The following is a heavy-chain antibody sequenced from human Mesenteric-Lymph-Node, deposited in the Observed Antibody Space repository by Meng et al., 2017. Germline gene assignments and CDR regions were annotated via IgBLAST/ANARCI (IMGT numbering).Heavy chain of an antibody. Sequence: EVQLLESGGGLVHPGGSLRLSCAASGFTFSSNGMNWVRQDPGKGLEWVSSISGSGPVTYYADSVKGRFTISRDNSKNKLYLQMNSLKAEDTAVYYCAKALTTVTTAVDYWGQGTLVTVSS. CDR3: AKALTTVTTAVDY. J-gene: IGHJ4*02. CDR1: GFTFSSNG. CDR2: ISGSGPVT. V-gene: IGHV3-23*01. D-gene: IGHD4-17*01.